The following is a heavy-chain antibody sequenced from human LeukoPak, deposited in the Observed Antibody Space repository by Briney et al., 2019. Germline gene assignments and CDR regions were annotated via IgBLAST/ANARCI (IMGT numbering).Heavy chain of an antibody. CDR2: IKQDGSEK. Sequence: PGGSLRLSCAASGFTFSSYWMSWVRQAPGKGLEWVANIKQDGSEKYYVDSVKGRFTISRDNAKNSLYLQMNSLRAEDTAVYYCARERSGTYYYDSSGYYYFDYWGQGTLVTVSS. J-gene: IGHJ4*02. CDR3: ARERSGTYYYDSSGYYYFDY. D-gene: IGHD3-22*01. V-gene: IGHV3-7*01. CDR1: GFTFSSYW.